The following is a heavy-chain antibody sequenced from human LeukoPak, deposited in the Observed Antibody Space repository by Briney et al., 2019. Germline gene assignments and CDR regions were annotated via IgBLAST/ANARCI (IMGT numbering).Heavy chain of an antibody. Sequence: GGSLRLSCAASGFTFSSYSMNWVRQAPGKGLEWISYFSTSSGTISYADSVKGRFTISRDNPKNSLYLQMNSLRAEDTAVYYCARDSMYAFDIWGQGTMVNVSS. CDR2: FSTSSGTI. D-gene: IGHD2-2*01. CDR3: ARDSMYAFDI. V-gene: IGHV3-48*01. J-gene: IGHJ3*02. CDR1: GFTFSSYS.